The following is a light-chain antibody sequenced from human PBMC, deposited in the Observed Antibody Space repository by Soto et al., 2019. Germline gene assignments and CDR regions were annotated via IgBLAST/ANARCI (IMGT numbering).Light chain of an antibody. CDR2: EVI. J-gene: IGLJ3*02. CDR3: SSYTRSDIWL. Sequence: QSALTQPASVSGSPGQSITISCTGTTSDVGSYNHVSWYQHHPGKAPKLMIYEVINRPSGVSNRFSGSKSGNTASLTISGLQPEDEADYYCSSYTRSDIWLLGGGTKVTVL. V-gene: IGLV2-14*01. CDR1: TSDVGSYNH.